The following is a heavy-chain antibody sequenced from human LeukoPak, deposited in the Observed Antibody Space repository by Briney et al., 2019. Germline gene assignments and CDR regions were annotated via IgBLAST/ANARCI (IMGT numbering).Heavy chain of an antibody. J-gene: IGHJ4*02. CDR3: ARSDYYDSSGYPYTLDY. D-gene: IGHD3-22*01. CDR2: IYYSGST. CDR1: GGSFSGYY. V-gene: IGHV4-59*01. Sequence: SETLSLTCAVYGGSFSGYYWSWIRQPPGKGLEWIGYIYYSGSTNYNPSLKSRVTISVDTSKNQFSLKLSSVTAADTAVYYCARSDYYDSSGYPYTLDYWGQGTLVTVSS.